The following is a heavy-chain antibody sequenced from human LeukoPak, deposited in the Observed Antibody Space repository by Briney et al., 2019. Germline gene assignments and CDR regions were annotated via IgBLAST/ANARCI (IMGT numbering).Heavy chain of an antibody. CDR2: IQTSGKT. D-gene: IGHD3-3*01. CDR1: GGSITYYY. Sequence: KPSETLSLTCSVSGGSITYYYWSWIRQPAGKGLEWIGRIQTSGKTNYNPSLKSRVTMSVDTSKNQFSLKLSSVTAADTAVYYCVRDSGGYDFWSGYHYYYYYYMDVWGKGTTVTVSS. V-gene: IGHV4-4*07. J-gene: IGHJ6*03. CDR3: VRDSGGYDFWSGYHYYYYYYMDV.